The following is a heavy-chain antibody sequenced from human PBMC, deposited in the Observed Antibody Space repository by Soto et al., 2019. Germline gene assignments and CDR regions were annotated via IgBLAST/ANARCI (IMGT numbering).Heavy chain of an antibody. J-gene: IGHJ4*02. CDR3: ARGRYGDY. V-gene: IGHV1-18*01. D-gene: IGHD1-1*01. CDR1: GYAFTTYG. Sequence: QVHLVQSGAEVKKPGASVKVSCKGSGYAFTTYGITWVRQAPGQGLEWMGWISAHSGNTNYAQKVQGRVTAYMELRSLRSDDTAVYYCARGRYGDYWGQGALVTVSS. CDR2: ISAHSGNT.